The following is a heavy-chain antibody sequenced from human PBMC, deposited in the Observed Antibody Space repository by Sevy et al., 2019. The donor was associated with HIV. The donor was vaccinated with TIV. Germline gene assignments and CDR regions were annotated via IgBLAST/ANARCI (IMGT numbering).Heavy chain of an antibody. Sequence: GGSLRLSCAASGFTFSDYYMSWIRQAPGKGLEWVSYISSSSSYTNYADSVKGRFTISRDNPKNSLYLQMNSLRAEDTAVYYCARGVAAAGNWFDPWGQGTLVTVSS. J-gene: IGHJ5*02. V-gene: IGHV3-11*06. CDR3: ARGVAAAGNWFDP. CDR2: ISSSSSYT. D-gene: IGHD6-13*01. CDR1: GFTFSDYY.